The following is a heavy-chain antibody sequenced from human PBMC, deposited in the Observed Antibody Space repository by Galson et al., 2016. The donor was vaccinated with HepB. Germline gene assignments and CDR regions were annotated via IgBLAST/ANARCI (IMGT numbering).Heavy chain of an antibody. V-gene: IGHV3-7*01. CDR1: GFTFSTSW. CDR2: IKPDGREK. D-gene: IGHD6-6*01. CDR3: AKDSSSAL. J-gene: IGHJ2*01. Sequence: SLRLSCAASGFTFSTSWMSWVRQAPGKGLEWVANIKPDGREKYYVDSVKGRFTISRDNAKNSLFLQMNGLRAEDTAVYYCAKDSSSALWGRGSLVTVSS.